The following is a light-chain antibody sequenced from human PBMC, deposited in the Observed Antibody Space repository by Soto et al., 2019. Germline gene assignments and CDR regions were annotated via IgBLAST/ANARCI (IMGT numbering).Light chain of an antibody. CDR1: QSVSSSY. V-gene: IGKV3-20*01. Sequence: EIVLTQSPGTLSLSPGERATLSCRASQSVSSSYLAWYQQKPGQAPRLLIYGASSRATGIPDRFSGSGSGKDFTLTISSLEPEDSAVYYCQQYGSSLYTFGQGTKLEIK. CDR3: QQYGSSLYT. J-gene: IGKJ2*01. CDR2: GAS.